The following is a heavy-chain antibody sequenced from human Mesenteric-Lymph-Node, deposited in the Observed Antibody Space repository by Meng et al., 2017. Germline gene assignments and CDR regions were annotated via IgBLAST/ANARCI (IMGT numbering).Heavy chain of an antibody. CDR1: GYTFTGYY. CDR3: VRANLGSADY. D-gene: IGHD7-27*01. Sequence: QVQLAQSGAGVKKPGASVKVSCKASGYTFTGYYMHWMRQALGQGLEWVGRITPSSGGTTYAQKFQGRVTMTRDTSISTAYMELSSLRSDDAAIYYCVRANLGSADYWGQGTLVTVSS. V-gene: IGHV1-2*06. CDR2: ITPSSGGT. J-gene: IGHJ4*02.